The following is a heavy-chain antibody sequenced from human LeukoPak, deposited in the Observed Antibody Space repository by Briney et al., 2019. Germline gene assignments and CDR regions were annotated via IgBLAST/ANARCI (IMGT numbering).Heavy chain of an antibody. CDR1: GYTFTSYG. V-gene: IGHV1-18*03. D-gene: IGHD3-22*01. J-gene: IGHJ4*02. CDR2: ISAYNGNT. CDR3: ARDGTSDSSGYSLDY. Sequence: GASVKVSCKASGYTFTSYGISWVRQAPGQGLEWMGWISAYNGNTNYAQKLQGRVTMTTDTSTSTAYMELSSLRSEDMAVYYCARDGTSDSSGYSLDYWGQGTLVTVSS.